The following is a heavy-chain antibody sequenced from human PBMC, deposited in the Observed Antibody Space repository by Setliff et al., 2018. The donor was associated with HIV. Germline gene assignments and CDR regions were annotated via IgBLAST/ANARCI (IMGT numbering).Heavy chain of an antibody. Sequence: ASVKVSCKASGYTFTTYYVHWVRQAPGQGLEWMGILNPSGDSTAYAQQFQGRVTMTRDTSTSTVYMELSSLRSEDTAVYYCASKGGSENYPDSDAFDIWGQGTLVTVSS. V-gene: IGHV1-46*01. CDR2: LNPSGDST. CDR1: GYTFTTYY. J-gene: IGHJ3*02. CDR3: ASKGGSENYPDSDAFDI. D-gene: IGHD3-10*01.